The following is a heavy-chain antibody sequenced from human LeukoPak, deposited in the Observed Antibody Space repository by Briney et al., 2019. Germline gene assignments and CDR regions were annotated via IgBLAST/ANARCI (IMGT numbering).Heavy chain of an antibody. CDR2: IYTSGSN. D-gene: IGHD3-22*01. CDR1: GGSISSYY. V-gene: IGHV4-4*07. J-gene: IGHJ4*02. CDR3: AREIGDYYDSSGYRTYYFDY. Sequence: PSETLSLTCTVSGGSISSYYWSWIRQPAGKGLEWIGRIYTSGSNNYNPSLKSRVTMSVDTSKNQISLKLSSVTAADTAVYYCAREIGDYYDSSGYRTYYFDYWGQGTLVTVSS.